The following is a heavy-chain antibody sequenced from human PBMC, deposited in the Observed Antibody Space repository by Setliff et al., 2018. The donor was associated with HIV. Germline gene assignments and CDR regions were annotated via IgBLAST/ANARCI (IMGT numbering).Heavy chain of an antibody. D-gene: IGHD3-10*01. CDR1: GFTFSSYA. CDR2: ISYDGSNK. Sequence: LRLSCAASGFTFSSYAMHWARQAPGKGLEWVAVISYDGSNKYYADSVKGRFTISRDNSKNTLYLQMNSLRAEDTAVYYCARSVIGYYYYGMDVWGQGTLVTV. J-gene: IGHJ6*02. CDR3: ARSVIGYYYYGMDV. V-gene: IGHV3-30*01.